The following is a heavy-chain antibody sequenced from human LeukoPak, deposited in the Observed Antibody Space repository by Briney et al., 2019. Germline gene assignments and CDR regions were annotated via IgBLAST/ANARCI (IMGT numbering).Heavy chain of an antibody. J-gene: IGHJ4*02. Sequence: GGSLRLSCAASGFTVRRNYMSWVRQAPGKGLEWVSVIYSSERTYYAESVQGRLTVFRDDSENAIYLQMDSLRAEDTAVYYCAREAYYHDTTGRFDLWGQGTLVTVSS. CDR2: IYSSERT. CDR3: AREAYYHDTTGRFDL. D-gene: IGHD3-22*01. CDR1: GFTVRRNY. V-gene: IGHV3-53*01.